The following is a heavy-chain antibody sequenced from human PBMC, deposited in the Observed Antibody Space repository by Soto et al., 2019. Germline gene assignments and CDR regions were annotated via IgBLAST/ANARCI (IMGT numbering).Heavy chain of an antibody. Sequence: PSETLSLTCTVSGGSISSYYWSWIRQPPGKGLEWIGYIYYSGSTNYNPSLKSRVTISVDTSKNQFSLKLSSVTAADTAVYYCARGGCSSTSCYPYYYYYYVDVWGKGTTVTVSS. J-gene: IGHJ6*03. V-gene: IGHV4-59*01. D-gene: IGHD2-2*01. CDR3: ARGGCSSTSCYPYYYYYYVDV. CDR1: GGSISSYY. CDR2: IYYSGST.